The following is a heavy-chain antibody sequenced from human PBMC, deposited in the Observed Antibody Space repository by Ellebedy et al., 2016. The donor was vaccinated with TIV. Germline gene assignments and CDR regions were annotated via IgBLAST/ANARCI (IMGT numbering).Heavy chain of an antibody. V-gene: IGHV3-21*01. CDR1: GFTFSNYG. J-gene: IGHJ5*02. CDR3: ARVVDSVVGTALYKWFDP. Sequence: PGGSLRLSCAASGFTFSNYGMVWVRQAPRKGLEWVSSISSGSHYIGYGYSLKGRLTISRDNAKNSLYLQLNNLTADDMAVYYCARVVDSVVGTALYKWFDPWGQGTLVTVSS. D-gene: IGHD2-21*02. CDR2: ISSGSHYI.